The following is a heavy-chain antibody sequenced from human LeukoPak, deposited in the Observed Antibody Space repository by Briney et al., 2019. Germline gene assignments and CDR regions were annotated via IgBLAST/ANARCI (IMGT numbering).Heavy chain of an antibody. V-gene: IGHV4-61*01. CDR3: PRVAYSGELLEY. CDR1: GDSLTRVNHY. J-gene: IGHJ4*02. D-gene: IGHD4-11*01. CDR2: IYYNGNT. Sequence: SETLSLPCTVSGDSLTRVNHYWTWIQQPPGKGLEWNAYIYYNGNTNYNPPLKSRVTISVDTSKNQFSLKLNAVTAADTAVYYCPRVAYSGELLEYWGQGTLVTVSS.